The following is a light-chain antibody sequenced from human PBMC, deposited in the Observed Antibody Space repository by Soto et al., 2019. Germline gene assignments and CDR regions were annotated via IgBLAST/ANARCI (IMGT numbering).Light chain of an antibody. CDR2: DAS. Sequence: ETVLTQSPATLSLSPGGRATLSCRASQSVGLSLAWYQQKPGQAPRLLIYDASERASGIPARFSGSGSGTDFTLTISSLEPEDFAVYYCQQRTSWPPWTFGQGTKVDIK. V-gene: IGKV3-11*01. CDR1: QSVGLS. CDR3: QQRTSWPPWT. J-gene: IGKJ1*01.